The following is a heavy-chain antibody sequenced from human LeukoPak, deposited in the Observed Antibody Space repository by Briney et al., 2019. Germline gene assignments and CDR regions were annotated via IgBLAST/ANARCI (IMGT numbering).Heavy chain of an antibody. D-gene: IGHD3-22*01. J-gene: IGHJ3*02. V-gene: IGHV1-24*01. Sequence: VASVKVSCKVSGCTLTELSMHWVRQAPGKGLEWMGGFDPEDGETIYAQKFQGRVTMTEDTSTDTAYMELSSLRSEDTAVYYCATVYYDSTHDAFDIWGQGTMVTVSS. CDR2: FDPEDGET. CDR3: ATVYYDSTHDAFDI. CDR1: GCTLTELS.